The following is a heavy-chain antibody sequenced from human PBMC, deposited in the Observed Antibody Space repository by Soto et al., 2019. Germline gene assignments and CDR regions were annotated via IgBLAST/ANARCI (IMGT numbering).Heavy chain of an antibody. Sequence: QVQLVHSGAEVKKPGSSVKVSCKASGGTFSSYTISWVRQAPGQGLEWMGRIIPILGIANYAQKFQGRVTITADKSTSTAYMELSSLRSEDTAVYYCARDGSGPGQYNWFDPWGQGTLVTVSS. J-gene: IGHJ5*02. CDR1: GGTFSSYT. CDR3: ARDGSGPGQYNWFDP. CDR2: IIPILGIA. V-gene: IGHV1-69*04. D-gene: IGHD4-4*01.